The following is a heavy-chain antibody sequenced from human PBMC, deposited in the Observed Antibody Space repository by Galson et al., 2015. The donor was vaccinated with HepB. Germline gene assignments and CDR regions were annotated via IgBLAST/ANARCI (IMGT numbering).Heavy chain of an antibody. J-gene: IGHJ4*02. V-gene: IGHV3-30*18. D-gene: IGHD6-13*01. CDR3: AKEGGSSWSYFDY. CDR1: GFTFSSYG. Sequence: SLRLSCAASGFTFSSYGMHWVRQAPGKGLEWVAVISYDGSNKYYADSVKGRFTISRDNSKNTLYLQMNSLRAEDTAVYYCAKEGGSSWSYFDYWGQGTLVTVSS. CDR2: ISYDGSNK.